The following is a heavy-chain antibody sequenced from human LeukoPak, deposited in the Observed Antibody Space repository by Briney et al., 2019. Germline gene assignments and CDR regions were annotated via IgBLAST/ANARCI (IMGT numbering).Heavy chain of an antibody. J-gene: IGHJ5*02. D-gene: IGHD5-24*01. CDR1: GASFSGYY. Sequence: SETLSHTCAIYGASFSGYYWNWIRQPPGKGLEWIGEINHSGSTNYNPSLKSRVTISVDTSKNQFSLKLSSVNAADTAVYYCASGRDGYNSWGQGTLVTVSS. V-gene: IGHV4-34*01. CDR3: ASGRDGYNS. CDR2: INHSGST.